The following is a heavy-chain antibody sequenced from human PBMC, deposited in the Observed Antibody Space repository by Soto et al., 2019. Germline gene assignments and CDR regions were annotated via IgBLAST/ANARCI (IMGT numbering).Heavy chain of an antibody. J-gene: IGHJ4*02. CDR1: GYTLTELS. Sequence: GASVKVSCKVSGYTLTELSMHWVRQAPGKGLEWMGGFDPEDGETIYAQKFQGRVTMTEDTSTDTAYMELSSLRSDDTAVYYCATDPPDCSGGSCYSAFDYWGQGTLVTVSS. V-gene: IGHV1-24*01. CDR2: FDPEDGET. D-gene: IGHD2-15*01. CDR3: ATDPPDCSGGSCYSAFDY.